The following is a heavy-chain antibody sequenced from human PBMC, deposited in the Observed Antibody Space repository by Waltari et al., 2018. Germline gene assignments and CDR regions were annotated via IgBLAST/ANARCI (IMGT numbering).Heavy chain of an antibody. CDR2: INSDGSST. CDR3: ARVATKTYSSPVPGRPYYYGMDV. D-gene: IGHD6-19*01. V-gene: IGHV3-74*03. CDR1: GFTFSRYW. J-gene: IGHJ6*02. Sequence: EEQLVESGGGLAQPGESLRLSCAASGFTFSRYWMDWVRQAPGKGLVWGSRINSDGSSTTYADSVKGRFTSSRDNAKNTLDVQMNRLRAEDTAVYYCARVATKTYSSPVPGRPYYYGMDVWGQGTTVTVSS.